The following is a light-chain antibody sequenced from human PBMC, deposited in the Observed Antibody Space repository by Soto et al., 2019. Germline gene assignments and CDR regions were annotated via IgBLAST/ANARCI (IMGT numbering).Light chain of an antibody. CDR2: EVS. Sequence: QSVLTRPASVSGSPGQSITISCTGTSSDVGSYNLVSWYQQHPGKAPKLMIYEVSKRPSGVSNLFSGSKSGNTASLTISGLQAEDEADYYCCSYAGSSTVLFGGGTKVTVL. CDR1: SSDVGSYNL. J-gene: IGLJ2*01. V-gene: IGLV2-23*02. CDR3: CSYAGSSTVL.